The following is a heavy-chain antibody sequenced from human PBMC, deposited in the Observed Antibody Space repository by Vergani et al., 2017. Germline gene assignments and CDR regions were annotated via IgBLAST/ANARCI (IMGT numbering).Heavy chain of an antibody. CDR2: ISYDGSNK. J-gene: IGHJ4*02. CDR1: GFTFSSYA. Sequence: QVQLVESGGGVVQPGRSLRLSCAASGFTFSSYAMHWVRQAPGTGLAWVAVISYDGSNKYYADSVKGRFTISRDNSKNTLYLQMNSLRAEDTAVDYCAGTVTKDYWGQGTLVTVSS. CDR3: AGTVTKDY. V-gene: IGHV3-30-3*01. D-gene: IGHD4-17*01.